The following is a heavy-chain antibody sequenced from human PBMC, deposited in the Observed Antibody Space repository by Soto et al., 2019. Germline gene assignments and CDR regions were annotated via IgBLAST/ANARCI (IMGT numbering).Heavy chain of an antibody. D-gene: IGHD1-26*01. J-gene: IGHJ4*02. V-gene: IGHV1-24*01. Sequence: ASVKVSCKVSGYTLTELSMHWVRQAPGKGLEWMGGFDPEDGETIYAQKFQGRVTMTEDTSTDTAYMELSSLRSEDTAVYYCATPTLTGGSYEFDYWGQGTLVTVSS. CDR2: FDPEDGET. CDR3: ATPTLTGGSYEFDY. CDR1: GYTLTELS.